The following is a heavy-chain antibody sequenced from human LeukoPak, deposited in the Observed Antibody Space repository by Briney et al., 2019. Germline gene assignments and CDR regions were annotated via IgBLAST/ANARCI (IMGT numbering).Heavy chain of an antibody. CDR3: AKDPGSSWYLLHDY. CDR2: ISGSGGST. Sequence: GGSLRLSCAASGFTFSSYAMSWVRQAPGKGLEWVSAISGSGGSTYYADSVKGRFTISRVNPKNTLYLQMNSLRAEDTAVYYCAKDPGSSWYLLHDYWGQGTLVTVSS. D-gene: IGHD6-13*01. J-gene: IGHJ4*02. V-gene: IGHV3-23*01. CDR1: GFTFSSYA.